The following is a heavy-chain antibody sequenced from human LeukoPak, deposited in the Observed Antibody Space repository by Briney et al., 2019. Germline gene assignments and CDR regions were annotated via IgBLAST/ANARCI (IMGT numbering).Heavy chain of an antibody. Sequence: ASVKVFCKASGYTFTDYSLHWVRQAPGQSLEWMGWITTGRGETRYSQEFQRRITFTRDTSASTVYMDLSDLRSDDTAVYYCARGGKQWRGGNYFDSWGQGTLVAVSS. V-gene: IGHV1-3*04. D-gene: IGHD6-19*01. J-gene: IGHJ4*02. CDR2: ITTGRGET. CDR3: ARGGKQWRGGNYFDS. CDR1: GYTFTDYS.